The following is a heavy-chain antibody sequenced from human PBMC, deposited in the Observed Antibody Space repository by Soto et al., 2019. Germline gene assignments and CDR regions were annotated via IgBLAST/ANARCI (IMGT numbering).Heavy chain of an antibody. Sequence: GGSLRLSCAASGFTFSSYSMNWVRQAPGKGLEWVSSISSSSSYIYYADSVKGRFTISRDNAKNSLYLQMNSLRAEDTAVYYCARVNIRALDAFDIWGQGTMVTVSS. CDR1: GFTFSSYS. V-gene: IGHV3-21*01. J-gene: IGHJ3*02. CDR2: ISSSSSYI. CDR3: ARVNIRALDAFDI.